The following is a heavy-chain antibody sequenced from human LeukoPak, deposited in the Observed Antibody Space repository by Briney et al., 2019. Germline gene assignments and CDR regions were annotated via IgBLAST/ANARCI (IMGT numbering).Heavy chain of an antibody. CDR3: AKRGSCSSTSCHPSYYYYYYMDV. Sequence: GGSLRLSCAASGFTFSSYAMSWVRQAPGKGLEWVSAISGSGGSTYYADSVKGRFTISRDNSKNTLYLQMNSLRAEDTAVYYCAKRGSCSSTSCHPSYYYYYYMDVWGKGTTVTVSS. D-gene: IGHD2-2*01. CDR2: ISGSGGST. J-gene: IGHJ6*03. CDR1: GFTFSSYA. V-gene: IGHV3-23*01.